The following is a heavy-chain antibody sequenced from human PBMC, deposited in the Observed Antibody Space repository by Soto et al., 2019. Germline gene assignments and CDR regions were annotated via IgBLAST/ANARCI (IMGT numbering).Heavy chain of an antibody. Sequence: GGSLRLSCAASRFTVSSNYMSWVRQAPGKGLEWVSVIYSGGSTYYADSVKGRFTISRDNSKNTLYLQMNSLRAEDTAVYYCARTTNPLYCSSTSCYPYWYFDLWGRGTLVTVSS. D-gene: IGHD2-2*01. CDR3: ARTTNPLYCSSTSCYPYWYFDL. CDR1: RFTVSSNY. J-gene: IGHJ2*01. CDR2: IYSGGST. V-gene: IGHV3-53*01.